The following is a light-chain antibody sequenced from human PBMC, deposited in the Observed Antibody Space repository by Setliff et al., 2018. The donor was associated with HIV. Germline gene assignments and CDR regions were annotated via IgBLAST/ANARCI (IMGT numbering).Light chain of an antibody. J-gene: IGLJ1*01. V-gene: IGLV2-18*02. Sequence: QSVLTQPPSVSGSPGQSVTISCTGTSSDVGSYNRVSWYQQPPGTAPKLIIYEVNNRPSGVPDRFSGSKSGNTASLTISGLQAEDEADYYCSSYASISTYVFGTGTKVTV. CDR1: SSDVGSYNR. CDR2: EVN. CDR3: SSYASISTYV.